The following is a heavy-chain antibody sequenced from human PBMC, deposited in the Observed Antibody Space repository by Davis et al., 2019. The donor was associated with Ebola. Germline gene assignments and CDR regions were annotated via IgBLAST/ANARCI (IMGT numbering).Heavy chain of an antibody. CDR1: GFTFSSYA. D-gene: IGHD1-26*01. J-gene: IGHJ4*02. Sequence: GESLKISCAASGFTFSSYAMSWVRQAPGKGLEWVSAISGSGGSTYYADSVKGRFTISRDNSKNTLYLQMNSLRAEDTAVYYCAKDLGSGGRKYFDYWGQGTLVTVSS. V-gene: IGHV3-23*01. CDR2: ISGSGGST. CDR3: AKDLGSGGRKYFDY.